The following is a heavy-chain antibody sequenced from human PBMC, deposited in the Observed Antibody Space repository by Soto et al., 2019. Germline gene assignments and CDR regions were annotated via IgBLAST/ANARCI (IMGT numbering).Heavy chain of an antibody. CDR1: GYTFTDYY. CDR3: ARIAVAGYLFHQGMDV. CDR2: INPNSGGT. Sequence: ASVKVSCKASGYTFTDYYMHWVRQAPGQGLEWMGWINPNSGGTNYAQKFQGRVAMTRDTSITTAYMEVSSLRSDDTAVYYCARIAVAGYLFHQGMDVWGQGTTVTVSS. D-gene: IGHD6-19*01. J-gene: IGHJ6*02. V-gene: IGHV1-2*02.